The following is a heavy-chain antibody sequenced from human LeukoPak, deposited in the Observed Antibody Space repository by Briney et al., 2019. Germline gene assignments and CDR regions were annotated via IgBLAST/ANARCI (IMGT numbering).Heavy chain of an antibody. J-gene: IGHJ5*02. Sequence: SETLSLTCAVYGGSFSGYYWSWIRQPPGKGLEWIGEINHSGSTNYNPSLKSRVTISVDTSKNQFSLKLSSVTAADTAVYYCARVPPGSWFDPWGQGTLVTVSS. CDR1: GGSFSGYY. V-gene: IGHV4-34*01. CDR3: ARVPPGSWFDP. D-gene: IGHD3-10*01. CDR2: INHSGST.